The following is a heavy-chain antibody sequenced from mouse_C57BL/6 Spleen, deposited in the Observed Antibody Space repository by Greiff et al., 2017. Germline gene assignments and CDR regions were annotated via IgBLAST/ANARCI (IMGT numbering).Heavy chain of an antibody. CDR1: GYTFTSYG. J-gene: IGHJ3*01. V-gene: IGHV1-81*01. CDR2: IYPRSGNT. Sequence: QVHVKQSGAELARPGASVKLSCKASGYTFTSYGISWVKQRTGQGLEWIGEIYPRSGNTYYNEKFKSKTTLTADKSSSTAYMERRSLTSEASAVYFCARGVRQAYWGQGTLVTVSA. CDR3: ARGVRQAY. D-gene: IGHD2-14*01.